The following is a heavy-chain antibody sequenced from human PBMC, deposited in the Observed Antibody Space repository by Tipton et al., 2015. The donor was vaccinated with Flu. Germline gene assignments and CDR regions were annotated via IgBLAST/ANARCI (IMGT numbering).Heavy chain of an antibody. CDR2: IFRSGSA. V-gene: IGHV4-38-2*02. Sequence: TLSLTCAVSGDSISSPYLWGWIRQPPGKGLEWIGNIFRSGSAYYNPSLKSRLTLSVDTSKNQFSLQLRSVTAADTAVYYCARDPSLGMPDYFDFWGQGTLVTASS. J-gene: IGHJ4*02. D-gene: IGHD2-2*01. CDR1: GDSISSPYL. CDR3: ARDPSLGMPDYFDF.